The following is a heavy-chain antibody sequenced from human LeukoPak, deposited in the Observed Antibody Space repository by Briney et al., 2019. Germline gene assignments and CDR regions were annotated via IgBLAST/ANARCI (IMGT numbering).Heavy chain of an antibody. Sequence: SETLSLTCAVYGGSFSGYYWSWIRQPPGKGLEWIGEINHSGSTNYNPSLKSRVTISVDTSKNQFSLQLNSVTPEDTAVYYCAREGSSCFDYWGQGTLVTVSS. CDR3: AREGSSCFDY. CDR2: INHSGST. V-gene: IGHV4-34*01. J-gene: IGHJ4*02. CDR1: GGSFSGYY. D-gene: IGHD6-13*01.